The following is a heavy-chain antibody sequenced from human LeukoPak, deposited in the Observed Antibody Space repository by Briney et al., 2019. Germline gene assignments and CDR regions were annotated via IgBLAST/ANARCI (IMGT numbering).Heavy chain of an antibody. D-gene: IGHD6-13*01. J-gene: IGHJ4*02. V-gene: IGHV3-23*01. CDR2: ISDSGHST. CDR3: ARDSYSSSWILNY. CDR1: GFTFTNYD. Sequence: GGSLRLSCAASGFTFTNYDMSWVRQAPGKGLEWVSTISDSGHSTSYADSVKGRLTISRDNAKNTLYLQMNSLRAEDTAVYYCARDSYSSSWILNYWGQGTLVTVSS.